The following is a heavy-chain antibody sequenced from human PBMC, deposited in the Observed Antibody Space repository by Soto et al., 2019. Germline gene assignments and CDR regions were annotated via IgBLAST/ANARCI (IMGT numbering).Heavy chain of an antibody. CDR1: GFTFSSYW. Sequence: EVQLVESGGGLVQPGGSLRLSCAASGFTFSSYWMHWVRQAPGKGLVWVSRINSDGSSTSYADSVKGRFTISRDNAKNTLYLQRNSLRAEDTAVYYCARGGSLNWAFDLWGRGTLVTVSS. CDR2: INSDGSST. D-gene: IGHD1-26*01. J-gene: IGHJ2*01. V-gene: IGHV3-74*01. CDR3: ARGGSLNWAFDL.